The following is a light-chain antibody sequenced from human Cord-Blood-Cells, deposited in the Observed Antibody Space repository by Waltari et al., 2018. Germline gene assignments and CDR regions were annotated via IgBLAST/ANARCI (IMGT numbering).Light chain of an antibody. CDR1: SSDVGGYNY. V-gene: IGLV2-11*01. CDR3: CSDAGSYTWV. CDR2: DVS. J-gene: IGLJ3*02. Sequence: QSALTQPRSVSGSPGQSVTISCTGTSSDVGGYNYVSWYQQHPGKAPILMIYDVSKLPSGFPVRLSGSQSGNTASLTISGLQAEDEADYCCCSDAGSYTWVFGGRTKLPGL.